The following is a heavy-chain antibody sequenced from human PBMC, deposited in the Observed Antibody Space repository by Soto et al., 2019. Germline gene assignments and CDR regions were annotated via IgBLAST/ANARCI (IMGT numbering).Heavy chain of an antibody. J-gene: IGHJ2*01. CDR1: GFTFSDHY. CDR3: AREGGDPKVYWYFDL. Sequence: GGSLRLSCAASGFTFSDHYMDWVRQAPGKGLEWVGRTRNKANSYTTEYAAAVKGRFTISRDDSKNSLYLQMNSLKTEDPAVYYCAREGGDPKVYWYFDLWGRGTLVTVSS. D-gene: IGHD3-10*01. CDR2: TRNKANSYTT. V-gene: IGHV3-72*01.